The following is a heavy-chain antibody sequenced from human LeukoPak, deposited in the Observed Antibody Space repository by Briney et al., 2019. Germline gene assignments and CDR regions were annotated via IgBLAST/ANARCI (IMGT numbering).Heavy chain of an antibody. D-gene: IGHD1-20*01. CDR3: ARVLTAIPTNFDY. CDR1: GGSFSGYY. Sequence: PSETLSLTCAVYGGSFSGYYWSWIRQPPGKGLEWIGEINHSGSTNYNPSLKSRVTISVDTSKNQFTPKLSSVTAADTAVYYCARVLTAIPTNFDYWGQGTLVTVSS. J-gene: IGHJ4*02. V-gene: IGHV4-34*01. CDR2: INHSGST.